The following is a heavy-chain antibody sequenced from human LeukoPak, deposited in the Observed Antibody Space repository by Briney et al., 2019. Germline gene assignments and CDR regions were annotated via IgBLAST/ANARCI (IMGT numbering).Heavy chain of an antibody. CDR2: MRYDGSNR. CDR3: AKGVKVPLLRYFSYYMDV. D-gene: IGHD3-9*01. Sequence: GGSLRLSCAASGFTFGSYGMHWVRQAPGKGLEWVAFMRYDGSNRNYADSVKGRFTISRDNSKNTLYLQMNSLRAEDTAVYYCAKGVKVPLLRYFSYYMDVWGKGTTVTISS. CDR1: GFTFGSYG. J-gene: IGHJ6*03. V-gene: IGHV3-30*02.